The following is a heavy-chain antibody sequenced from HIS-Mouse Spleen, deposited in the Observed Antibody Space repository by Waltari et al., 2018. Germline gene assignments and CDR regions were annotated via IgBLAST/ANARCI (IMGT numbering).Heavy chain of an antibody. CDR2: IYYSGST. V-gene: IGHV4-39*07. CDR3: AREIPYSSSWYDWYFDL. J-gene: IGHJ2*01. CDR1: AGSLSSSSYY. Sequence: QLQLQESGPGLVMPWETLSPPRPVPAGSLSSSSYYWGWIGQPPGKGLEWIGSIYYSGSTYYNPSLKSRVTRSVDTSKNQFSLKLSSVTAADTAVYYCAREIPYSSSWYDWYFDLWGRGTLVTVSS. D-gene: IGHD6-13*01.